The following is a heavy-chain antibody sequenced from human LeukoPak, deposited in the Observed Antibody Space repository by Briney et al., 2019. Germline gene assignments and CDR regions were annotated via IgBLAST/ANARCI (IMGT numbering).Heavy chain of an antibody. D-gene: IGHD2-2*01. J-gene: IGHJ3*02. V-gene: IGHV1-2*02. Sequence: ASVKVSCKASGYTFTGYYMHWVRQAPGQGLELMGWINPNSGGTNYAQKFQGRVTMTRDTSISTAYMELSRLRSDDTAVYYCARARGSLTRTTRYALDIWGQGTMVTLSS. CDR1: GYTFTGYY. CDR2: INPNSGGT. CDR3: ARARGSLTRTTRYALDI.